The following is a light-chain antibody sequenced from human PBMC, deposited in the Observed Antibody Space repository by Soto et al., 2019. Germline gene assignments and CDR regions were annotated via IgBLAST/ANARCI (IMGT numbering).Light chain of an antibody. J-gene: IGLJ2*01. V-gene: IGLV1-40*01. CDR1: SPNIGAVYD. CDR3: QSYDSSLSEV. CDR2: GNS. Sequence: QSVLTQPPSVSGPPGQRVTISCTGTSPNIGAVYDVHWYQQLPGTAPKLLIYGNSNRPSGVPDRFSGSKSGTSASLAITGLQAEDEADYYCQSYDSSLSEVFGGGTKVTVL.